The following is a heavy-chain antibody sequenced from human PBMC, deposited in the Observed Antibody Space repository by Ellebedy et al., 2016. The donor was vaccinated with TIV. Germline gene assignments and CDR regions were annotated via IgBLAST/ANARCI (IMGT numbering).Heavy chain of an antibody. CDR3: AKDIRYCGGGCYEVDYFYGMHV. CDR2: INWNSGRI. V-gene: IGHV3-9*01. D-gene: IGHD2-21*02. Sequence: GGSLRLSXAASGFKFDDYAMHWVRQAPGKGLEWVSGINWNSGRIDYADSVKGRFTISRDNAKNSLYLQMNSLRPEDTALYFCAKDIRYCGGGCYEVDYFYGMHVWGQGTTVIVSS. CDR1: GFKFDDYA. J-gene: IGHJ6*02.